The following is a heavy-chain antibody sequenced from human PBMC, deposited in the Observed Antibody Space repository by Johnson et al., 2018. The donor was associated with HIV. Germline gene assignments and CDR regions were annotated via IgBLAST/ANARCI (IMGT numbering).Heavy chain of an antibody. D-gene: IGHD1-26*01. CDR2: ISYDGGKK. CDR3: AKDEALGWELDPDAFDI. V-gene: IGHV3-30*18. Sequence: QVQLVESGGGVVQPGRSLRLSCAASRFTFSSYGMHWVRQAPGKGLEWVAVISYDGGKKYYADYVTGRFTISRDNSKNTLYLQMNSLIAEDTAVYYCAKDEALGWELDPDAFDIWGQGTMVTVSS. J-gene: IGHJ3*02. CDR1: RFTFSSYG.